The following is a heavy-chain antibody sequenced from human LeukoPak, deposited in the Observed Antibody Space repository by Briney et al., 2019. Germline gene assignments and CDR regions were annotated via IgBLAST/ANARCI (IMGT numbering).Heavy chain of an antibody. D-gene: IGHD4-17*01. J-gene: IGHJ4*02. CDR1: GGSISSYY. CDR2: IYYSGST. CDR3: ARASDFGKYYFDS. V-gene: IGHV4-59*12. Sequence: SETLSLSCTVSGGSISSYYGSWIRQPPGKGLEWSGDIYYSGSTNYNPSLKSRVTISVDTSKSQFSLKLSFATAVDTAVYYCARASDFGKYYFDSWGQGTLVTVSS.